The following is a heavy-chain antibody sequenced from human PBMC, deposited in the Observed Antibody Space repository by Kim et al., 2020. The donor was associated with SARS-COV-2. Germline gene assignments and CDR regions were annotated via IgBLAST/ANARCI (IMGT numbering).Heavy chain of an antibody. Sequence: SETLSLTCTVSGGSISSSSYYWGWIRQPPGKGLEWIGSIYYSGSTYYNPSLKSRVTISVDTSKNQFSLKLSSVTAADTAVYYCARHPKDYYYYYGMDVWGQGTTVTVSS. CDR2: IYYSGST. CDR3: ARHPKDYYYYYGMDV. V-gene: IGHV4-39*01. CDR1: GGSISSSSYY. J-gene: IGHJ6*02.